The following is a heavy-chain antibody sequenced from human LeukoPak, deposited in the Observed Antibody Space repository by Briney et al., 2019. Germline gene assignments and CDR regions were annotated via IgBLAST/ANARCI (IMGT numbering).Heavy chain of an antibody. CDR2: ISGSGGST. J-gene: IGHJ4*02. V-gene: IGHV3-23*01. CDR1: GFTFSSYA. CDR3: AKASRPVLRFLEWLSGPGY. D-gene: IGHD3-3*01. Sequence: GGSLRLSCAASGFTFSSYAMSWVRQAPGKGLEWVSAISGSGGSTYYADSVKGRFTISRDNSKNTLYLQMNSLRAEDTAVYYCAKASRPVLRFLEWLSGPGYWGQGTLVTVSS.